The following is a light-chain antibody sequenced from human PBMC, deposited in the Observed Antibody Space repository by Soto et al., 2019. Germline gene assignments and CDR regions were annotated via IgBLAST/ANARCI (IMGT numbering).Light chain of an antibody. CDR2: GSY. J-gene: IGKJ4*01. Sequence: VVMTQSPATLSVSPGESATLSCRASQSVSRNLAWYQQKPGQAPRLLLYGSYFRATNVTDRFTGRGSGTDFTLSVGGLQSDDSEIYYCQQYNNLSPLTFGEGIKVEIK. CDR3: QQYNNLSPLT. CDR1: QSVSRN. V-gene: IGKV3-15*01.